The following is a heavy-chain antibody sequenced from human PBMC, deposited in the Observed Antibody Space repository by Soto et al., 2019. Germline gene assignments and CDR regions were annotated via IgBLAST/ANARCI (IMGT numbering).Heavy chain of an antibody. CDR3: ARVRMDAFEEESYGSGGPYYYYGMDV. J-gene: IGHJ6*02. CDR1: GYTFTGYY. CDR2: INPNSGGT. V-gene: IGHV1-2*02. Sequence: QVQLVQSGAEVKKPGASVKVSCKASGYTFTGYYMHWVRQAPGQGLEWMGWINPNSGGTNYAQKFQGRVTMTRDTSISTAYMELSRLRSDDTAVYYCARVRMDAFEEESYGSGGPYYYYGMDVWGQGTTVTVSS. D-gene: IGHD3-10*01.